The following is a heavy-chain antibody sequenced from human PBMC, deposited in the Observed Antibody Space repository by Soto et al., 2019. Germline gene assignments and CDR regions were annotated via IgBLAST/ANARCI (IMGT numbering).Heavy chain of an antibody. V-gene: IGHV3-30*18. Sequence: QVQLVESGGGVVQPGRSLRLSCAASGFTFSSYGMHWVRQAPGKGLEWVAVISYDGSNKYYADSVKGRFTISRDNSKNTLYLQMNSLRAEDTAVYYCAKDGLRGSYYYYGMDVWGQGTTVTVSS. CDR3: AKDGLRGSYYYYGMDV. CDR2: ISYDGSNK. CDR1: GFTFSSYG. J-gene: IGHJ6*02. D-gene: IGHD5-12*01.